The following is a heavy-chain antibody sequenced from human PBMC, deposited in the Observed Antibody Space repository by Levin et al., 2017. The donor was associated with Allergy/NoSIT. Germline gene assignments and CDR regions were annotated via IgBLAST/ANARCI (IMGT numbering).Heavy chain of an antibody. CDR2: MNPNSGNT. CDR3: ARDAGRENGMDV. D-gene: IGHD5-24*01. V-gene: IGHV1-8*01. Sequence: GGSLRLSCKASGYTFTSYDINWVRQATGQGLEWMGWMNPNSGNTGYAQKFQGRVTMTRNTSISTAYMELSSLRSEDTAVYYCARDAGRENGMDVWGQGTTVTVS. CDR1: GYTFTSYD. J-gene: IGHJ6*02.